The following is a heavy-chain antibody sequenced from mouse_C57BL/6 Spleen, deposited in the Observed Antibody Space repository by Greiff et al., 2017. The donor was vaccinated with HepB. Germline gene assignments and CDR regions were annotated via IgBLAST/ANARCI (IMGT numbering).Heavy chain of an antibody. CDR1: GYSITSGYD. V-gene: IGHV3-1*01. J-gene: IGHJ2*01. Sequence: VQLKESGPGMVKPSQSLSLTCTVTGYSITSGYDWHWIRHFPGNKLEWMGYISYSGSTNYNPSLKSRISITHDTSKNHFFLKLNSVTTENTATYYCARGDYFDYWGQGTTLTVSS. CDR3: ARGDYFDY. CDR2: ISYSGST.